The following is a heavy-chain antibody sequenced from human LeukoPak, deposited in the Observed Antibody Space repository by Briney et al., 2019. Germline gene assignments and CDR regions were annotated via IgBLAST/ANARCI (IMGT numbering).Heavy chain of an antibody. V-gene: IGHV3-23*01. D-gene: IGHD3-10*01. J-gene: IGHJ4*02. CDR1: GGSISSYY. CDR3: AKASGSVYGSEFFDY. Sequence: PSETLSLTCNVSGGSISSYYWSWVRQAPGKGLEWVSLITGGGESKYYEDSVKGRFTVSRDNSKNTLLLQMNSLRAEDTTVYFCAKASGSVYGSEFFDYWGQGARVTVSS. CDR2: ITGGGESK.